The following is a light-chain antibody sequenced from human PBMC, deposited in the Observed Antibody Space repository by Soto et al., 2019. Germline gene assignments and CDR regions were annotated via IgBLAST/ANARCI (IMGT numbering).Light chain of an antibody. CDR2: KAS. Sequence: DIQMTQSPSTLSASVGDRVTITCRASQTVSSWLAWYQQKPGKAPKLLISKASTLENGVPSRFSGSESGTEFTLTISSLQPDDSASYYGQHYHSHSSCGQGTKVEIK. CDR1: QTVSSW. J-gene: IGKJ2*01. CDR3: QHYHSHSS. V-gene: IGKV1-5*03.